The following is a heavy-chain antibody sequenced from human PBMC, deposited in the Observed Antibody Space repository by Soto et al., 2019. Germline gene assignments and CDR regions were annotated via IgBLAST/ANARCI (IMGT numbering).Heavy chain of an antibody. Sequence: EVRLLESGGDLIQPGGSLRLSCAASGFTFSSSAMSWVRQAPDKGLEWVSSVGGNCVSTFYADSVKGRFTISKDSSKNTLFLQMNSVRAEDSAVYYCAKARGSSPRCGYYDMDVWGQGTTVTVS. CDR1: GFTFSSSA. CDR2: VGGNCVST. D-gene: IGHD6-6*01. J-gene: IGHJ6*02. V-gene: IGHV3-23*01. CDR3: AKARGSSPRCGYYDMDV.